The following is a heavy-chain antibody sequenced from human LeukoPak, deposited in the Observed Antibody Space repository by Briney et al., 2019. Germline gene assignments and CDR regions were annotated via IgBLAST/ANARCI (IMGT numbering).Heavy chain of an antibody. V-gene: IGHV1-2*02. CDR1: GYTFTGYY. CDR2: INPNSGDT. Sequence: ASVKVSCKASGYTFTGYYMHWVRQAPGQGLEWMGWINPNSGDTNYAQKVKGRVTMTRDTSISTAYMELSRLRSDDTAVYYSARVGATRAFDIWGQGTMVTVSS. D-gene: IGHD5-12*01. J-gene: IGHJ3*02. CDR3: ARVGATRAFDI.